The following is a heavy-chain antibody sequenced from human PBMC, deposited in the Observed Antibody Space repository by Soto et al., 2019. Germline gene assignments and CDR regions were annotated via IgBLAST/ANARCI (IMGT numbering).Heavy chain of an antibody. CDR2: IYYSGTT. CDR3: ARRDQTYYFYIMDV. V-gene: IGHV4-39*01. CDR1: GGSISNTNYY. J-gene: IGHJ6*02. Sequence: PSETLSLTCTVSGGSISNTNYYWGWIRQPPGKGLEWIGTIYYSGTTYYNPSLKSRVTISVDTSKNQFSLKLSSVTAADTAVYYCARRDQTYYFYIMDVWGQGTTVTVSS.